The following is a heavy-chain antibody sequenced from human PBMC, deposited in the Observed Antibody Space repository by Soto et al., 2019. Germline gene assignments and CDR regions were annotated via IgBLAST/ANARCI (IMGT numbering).Heavy chain of an antibody. Sequence: QLQLQESGPGLVKPSETLSLTCTVSGGSISSSSYYWGWIRQPPGKGLEWIGNIYYSGSTYYNPALKRPVTISVERSKNPFSLTLSSVTAADTAVYYCASHALWLRYGGQGTLVTVSS. D-gene: IGHD5-18*01. J-gene: IGHJ4*02. CDR3: ASHALWLRY. CDR2: IYYSGST. CDR1: GGSISSSSYY. V-gene: IGHV4-39*01.